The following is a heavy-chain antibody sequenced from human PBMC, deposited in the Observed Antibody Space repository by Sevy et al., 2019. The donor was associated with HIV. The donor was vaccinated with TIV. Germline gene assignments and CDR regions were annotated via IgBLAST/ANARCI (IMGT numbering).Heavy chain of an antibody. V-gene: IGHV4-38-2*01. CDR2: IYHSGST. J-gene: IGHJ4*02. CDR3: ARGGYTYGKGYFDY. Sequence: SETLSLTCGVSGYSISSGYYWGWIRQPAGKGLEWIGSIYHSGSTYSNPSLKSRVTISVDTSKNQFSLKLSSVTAADTAVYYCARGGYTYGKGYFDYWGQGTLVTVSS. D-gene: IGHD5-18*01. CDR1: GYSISSGYY.